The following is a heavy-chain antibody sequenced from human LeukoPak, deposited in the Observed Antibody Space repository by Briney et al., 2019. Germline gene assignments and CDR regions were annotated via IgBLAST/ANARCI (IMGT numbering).Heavy chain of an antibody. CDR2: IYYSGST. CDR3: ARDLYGMDV. V-gene: IGHV4-39*02. J-gene: IGHJ6*02. CDR1: GGSISSSSYY. Sequence: SETLSLTCTVSGGSISSSSYYWGWIRQPPGKGLEWIGSIYYSGSTYYNPSLKSRVTISVDTSKNQFSLQLSSVTPEDTAVYYCARDLYGMDVWGQGTTVTVSS.